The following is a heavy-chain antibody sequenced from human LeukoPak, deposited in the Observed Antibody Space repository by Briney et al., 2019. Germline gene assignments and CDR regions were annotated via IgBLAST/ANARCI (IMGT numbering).Heavy chain of an antibody. Sequence: PSGTLSLTCTVSGGSISSYYWSWIRQPPGKGLEWIGYIYYRGCTNYNPSLKSPVTIPVDTSKNQFSLKLSSVTAADTAVYYCARLDVFGDAFDIWGQGTMVTVSS. CDR3: ARLDVFGDAFDI. V-gene: IGHV4-59*01. J-gene: IGHJ3*02. CDR1: GGSISSYY. D-gene: IGHD2-21*01. CDR2: IYYRGCT.